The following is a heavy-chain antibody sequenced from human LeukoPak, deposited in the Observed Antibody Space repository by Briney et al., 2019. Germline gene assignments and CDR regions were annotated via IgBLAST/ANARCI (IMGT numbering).Heavy chain of an antibody. D-gene: IGHD7-27*01. CDR1: GFTFSSYG. V-gene: IGHV3-30*03. CDR3: ARFNWGAPLGAFDI. J-gene: IGHJ3*02. Sequence: PGGSLRLSCAASGFTFSSYGMHWVRQAPGKGLEWVAVIPYDGSNKYYADSVKGRFTISRDNSKNTLYLQMNSLRAEDTAVYYCARFNWGAPLGAFDIWGQGTMVTVSS. CDR2: IPYDGSNK.